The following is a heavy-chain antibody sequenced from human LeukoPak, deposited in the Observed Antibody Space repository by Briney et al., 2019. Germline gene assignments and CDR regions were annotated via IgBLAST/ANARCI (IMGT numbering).Heavy chain of an antibody. V-gene: IGHV3-21*06. CDR1: GFTFSTYS. CDR3: ARGGAFGVDRNDY. CDR2: IPGNSRYI. J-gene: IGHJ4*02. Sequence: GGSLRLSCAASGFTFSTYSMTWVRQAPGKGLEWVSSIPGNSRYIYYADSVKGRFTISRDNAKNSLFLQMSSPTAEDTAVYYCARGGAFGVDRNDYWGQGTLVTVSS. D-gene: IGHD3-3*01.